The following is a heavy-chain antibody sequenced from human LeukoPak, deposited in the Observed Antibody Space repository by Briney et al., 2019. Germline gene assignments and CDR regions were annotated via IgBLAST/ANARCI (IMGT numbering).Heavy chain of an antibody. CDR2: IYYSGST. CDR3: ASYYYDSSGPFDV. V-gene: IGHV4-59*01. D-gene: IGHD3-22*01. CDR1: GGSISSYY. Sequence: PSETLSLTCTVSGGSISSYYWSWIRQPPGKGLEWIGYIYYSGSTNYNPSLKSRVTISVDTSMNQFSLKLSSVTAADTAVYYCASYYYDSSGPFDVWGQGTLVTVSS. J-gene: IGHJ4*02.